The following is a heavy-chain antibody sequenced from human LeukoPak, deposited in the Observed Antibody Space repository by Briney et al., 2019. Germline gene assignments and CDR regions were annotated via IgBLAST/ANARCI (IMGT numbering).Heavy chain of an antibody. J-gene: IGHJ3*02. CDR3: ARDRLTNDAFDI. D-gene: IGHD2-8*01. CDR1: GFTLSSYW. CDR2: IDSDGRST. V-gene: IGHV3-74*01. Sequence: GGSLRLSCAASGFTLSSYWMHWVRQAPGKGLVWVSGIDSDGRSTSYADSVKGRFTISRDNSKNTLYLQMNSLRAEDTAMYYCARDRLTNDAFDIWGQGTMVTVSS.